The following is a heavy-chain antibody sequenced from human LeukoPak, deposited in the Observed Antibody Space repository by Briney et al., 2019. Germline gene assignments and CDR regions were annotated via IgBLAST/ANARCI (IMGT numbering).Heavy chain of an antibody. CDR1: GGSISSNY. D-gene: IGHD6-13*01. CDR3: ARAVAAAGTPINS. J-gene: IGHJ5*02. CDR2: IYTSGST. V-gene: IGHV4-4*07. Sequence: SETLSLTCTVSGGSISSNYWSWIRQPAGKGLEWIGRIYTSGSTNYNPSLKSRVTMSVDTYKNQFSLKLSSVTDADTAMYYCARAVAAAGTPINSWGQGTLVTVSS.